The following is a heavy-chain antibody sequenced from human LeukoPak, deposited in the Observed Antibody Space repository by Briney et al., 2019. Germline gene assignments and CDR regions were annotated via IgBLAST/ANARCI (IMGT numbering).Heavy chain of an antibody. V-gene: IGHV1-69*04. J-gene: IGHJ3*02. CDR3: ARLYYYDSSGYPDDAFDI. CDR1: GGTFSSYA. D-gene: IGHD3-22*01. Sequence: SVKVSCKASGGTFSSYAISWVRQAPGQGLEWMGRIIPILGIANYAQKFQGRVTITADKSSSTAYMELSSLRSEDTAVYYCARLYYYDSSGYPDDAFDIWGQGTMVTVSS. CDR2: IIPILGIA.